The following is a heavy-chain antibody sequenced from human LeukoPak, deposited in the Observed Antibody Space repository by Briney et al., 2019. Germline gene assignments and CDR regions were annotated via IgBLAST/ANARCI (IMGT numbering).Heavy chain of an antibody. D-gene: IGHD3-10*01. CDR2: IFHGGST. CDR1: GGXISSSNC. V-gene: IGHV4-4*02. J-gene: IGHJ4*02. Sequence: SETLSLTCAVSGGXISSSNCWSWVRQPPGKGREWIREIFHGGSTNFNPSLKSRVTISVDRSKNQFSLRLSSVTAADTAVYFCARGEEHGSGTVQFDYWGQGTLVTVSS. CDR3: ARGEEHGSGTVQFDY.